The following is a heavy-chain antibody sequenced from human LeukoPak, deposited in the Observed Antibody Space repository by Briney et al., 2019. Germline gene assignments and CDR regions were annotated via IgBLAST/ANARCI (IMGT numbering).Heavy chain of an antibody. CDR2: INPSGGST. J-gene: IGHJ6*02. CDR3: ARDQVGRYYGMDV. V-gene: IGHV1-46*01. D-gene: IGHD2-2*01. CDR1: GYTFTSYY. Sequence: ASVKASCKASGYTFTSYYMHWVRQAPGQGLEWMGIINPSGGSTSYAQKFQGRVTMTRDTSTSTVYMELSSLRSEDTAVYYCARDQVGRYYGMDVWGQGTTVTVSS.